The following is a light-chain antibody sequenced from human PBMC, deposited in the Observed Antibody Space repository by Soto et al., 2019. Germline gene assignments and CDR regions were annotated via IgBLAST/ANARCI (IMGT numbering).Light chain of an antibody. V-gene: IGKV1-5*01. CDR2: DAS. J-gene: IGKJ1*01. Sequence: SHMTQSPSTLSAAVVDRVTVTYRASQSISTWLGWYQQKPGKAPSLLIYDASNLASGVPSRFSGSGSGTEFTLTISSLQPDDFATYYCQQYNTYSLTFGQGTKVDIK. CDR1: QSISTW. CDR3: QQYNTYSLT.